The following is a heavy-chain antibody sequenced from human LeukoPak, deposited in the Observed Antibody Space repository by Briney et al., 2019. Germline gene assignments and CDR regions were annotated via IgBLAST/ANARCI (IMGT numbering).Heavy chain of an antibody. CDR3: ARVREDSSGYYTN. CDR2: IYYSGST. CDR1: GGSISSGGYY. D-gene: IGHD3-22*01. Sequence: SQTLSLTCTVSGGSISSGGYYWSWIRQHPGKGLEWIGYIYYSGSTYYNPSLKSRVTISVDTSKNQFSLKLSSVTAADTAVYHCARVREDSSGYYTNWGQGTLVTVSS. J-gene: IGHJ4*02. V-gene: IGHV4-31*03.